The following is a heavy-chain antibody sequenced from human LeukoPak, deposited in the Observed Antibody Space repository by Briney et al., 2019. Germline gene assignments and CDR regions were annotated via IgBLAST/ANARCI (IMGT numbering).Heavy chain of an antibody. CDR3: ANLKLDQWLGRIEFDY. J-gene: IGHJ4*02. Sequence: ASVKVSCKVSGYTLTELSMHWVRQAPGKGREWMGGFDPEDGETIYAQKFQGRVTMTEDTSTDTAYMELSSLRSEDTAVYYCANLKLDQWLGRIEFDYWGQGTLVTVSS. CDR1: GYTLTELS. D-gene: IGHD6-19*01. V-gene: IGHV1-24*01. CDR2: FDPEDGET.